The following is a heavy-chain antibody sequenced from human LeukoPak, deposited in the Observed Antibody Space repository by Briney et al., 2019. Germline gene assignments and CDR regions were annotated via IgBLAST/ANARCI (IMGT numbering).Heavy chain of an antibody. J-gene: IGHJ6*02. V-gene: IGHV1-69*04. CDR3: ARGTVVGATYWHYYGLDV. CDR2: TIPIFGVE. Sequence: SVKVSCKASGGTLNSYVISWVRQAPGQGLEWMGRTIPIFGVENYAQKFQGRVTITADKSTNTAYMELSSLRLEDTAVYFCARGTVVGATYWHYYGLDVWGQGTTVTVSS. D-gene: IGHD3-16*01. CDR1: GGTLNSYV.